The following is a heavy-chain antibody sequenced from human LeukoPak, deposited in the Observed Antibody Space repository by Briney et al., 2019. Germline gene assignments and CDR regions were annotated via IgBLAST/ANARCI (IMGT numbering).Heavy chain of an antibody. CDR3: AKDYLYGDPRYNWFDP. Sequence: GGSLRLSCAASGFTFSSYGMHWVRQAPGKGLEWVAVISYDGSNKYYADSVKGRFTISRDNSKNTLYLQMNSLRAEDTAVYYCAKDYLYGDPRYNWFDPWGQGTLVTVSS. CDR2: ISYDGSNK. J-gene: IGHJ5*02. CDR1: GFTFSSYG. V-gene: IGHV3-30*18. D-gene: IGHD4-17*01.